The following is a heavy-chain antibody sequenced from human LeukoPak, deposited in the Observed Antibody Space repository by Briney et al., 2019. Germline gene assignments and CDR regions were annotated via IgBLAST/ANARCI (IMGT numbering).Heavy chain of an antibody. CDR3: AGTGWELPPRRPLDY. D-gene: IGHD1-26*01. CDR1: GGSISSYY. J-gene: IGHJ4*02. CDR2: IYTSGST. V-gene: IGHV4-4*07. Sequence: SETLSLTCTVSGGSISSYYWSWIRQPAGKGLEWIGRIYTSGSTNYNPSLKSRVTMSVDTSKNQFSLKLSSVTAADTAVYYCAGTGWELPPRRPLDYWGQGTLVTVSS.